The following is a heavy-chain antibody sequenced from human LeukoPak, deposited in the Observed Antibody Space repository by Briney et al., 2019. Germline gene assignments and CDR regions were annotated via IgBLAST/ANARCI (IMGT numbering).Heavy chain of an antibody. CDR2: IYYSGST. Sequence: SETLSLTCTVSGGSISSHYWSWIRQPPGKGLEWIGYIYYSGSTNYNPSLKSRVPLSVDTSKNQFSLKLSSVTAADTAVYYCAREYSSSVGTLDYWGQGTLVTVSS. J-gene: IGHJ4*02. CDR1: GGSISSHY. CDR3: AREYSSSVGTLDY. D-gene: IGHD6-6*01. V-gene: IGHV4-59*11.